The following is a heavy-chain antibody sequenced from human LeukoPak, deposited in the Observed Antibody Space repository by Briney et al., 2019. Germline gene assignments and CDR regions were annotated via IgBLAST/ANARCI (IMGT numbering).Heavy chain of an antibody. CDR1: GFTFSTYA. Sequence: PGGSLRLSCAPSGFTFSTYAMSWVRQAPGKGLEWVSGITDSGGITKYADSVKGRFTMSRDNAKNTLYLQMNSLRVEDTAVYYCAKGVGSSWRAPLDPWGQGTLVTVSS. CDR2: ITDSGGIT. CDR3: AKGVGSSWRAPLDP. D-gene: IGHD6-13*01. V-gene: IGHV3-23*01. J-gene: IGHJ5*02.